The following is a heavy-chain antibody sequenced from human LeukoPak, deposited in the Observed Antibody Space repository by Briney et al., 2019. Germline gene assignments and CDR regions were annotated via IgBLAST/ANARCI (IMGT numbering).Heavy chain of an antibody. CDR3: ARDRGYSELLGAFDI. J-gene: IGHJ3*02. Sequence: SVKVSCKASGGTFSSYAINWVRQAPGQGLEWMGGIIPIFGTANYAQKFQGRVTITADESTSTAYMELSSLRSEDTAAYYCARDRGYSELLGAFDIWGQGTMVTVSS. CDR1: GGTFSSYA. V-gene: IGHV1-69*13. CDR2: IIPIFGTA. D-gene: IGHD1-26*01.